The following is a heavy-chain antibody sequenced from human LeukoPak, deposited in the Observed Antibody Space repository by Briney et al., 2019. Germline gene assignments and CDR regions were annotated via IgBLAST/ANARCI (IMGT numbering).Heavy chain of an antibody. Sequence: SETLSLTCTVSGGSISGYYRSWIRQPPDKGLEWIGYIYYSGSTSYNPSLKSRVTISVDTSKNQFSLNLSSVTAADTAVYYCARHAVTHYYFDYWGQGTLVTVSS. CDR1: GGSISGYY. CDR2: IYYSGST. J-gene: IGHJ4*02. D-gene: IGHD4-23*01. V-gene: IGHV4-59*08. CDR3: ARHAVTHYYFDY.